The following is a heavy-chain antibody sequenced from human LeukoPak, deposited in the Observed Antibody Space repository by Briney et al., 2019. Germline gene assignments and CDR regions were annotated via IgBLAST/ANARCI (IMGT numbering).Heavy chain of an antibody. V-gene: IGHV4-31*03. Sequence: PSETLSLTCTVSGGSISSGGYYWSWIRQHPGKGLEWIGYIYYSGSTYYNPSLKSRVTISVDTSKNQFSLKLSSVTAADTAVYYCARGGYSYGMPHFDYWGQGTLVTVSS. D-gene: IGHD5-18*01. J-gene: IGHJ4*02. CDR3: ARGGYSYGMPHFDY. CDR2: IYYSGST. CDR1: GGSISSGGYY.